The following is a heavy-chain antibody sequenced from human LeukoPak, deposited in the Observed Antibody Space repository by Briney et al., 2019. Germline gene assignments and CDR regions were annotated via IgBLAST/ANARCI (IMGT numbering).Heavy chain of an antibody. CDR3: AKDIVGATTGGAFDY. D-gene: IGHD1-26*01. CDR2: ISGDGGST. V-gene: IGHV3-43*02. CDR1: GFTFSGSD. J-gene: IGHJ4*02. Sequence: PGGSLKLSCAASGFTFSGSDIHWVRQAPGKGLEWVSLISGDGGSTYYADSVKGRFTISRDNSKNSLYLQMNSLRTEDTALYYCAKDIVGATTGGAFDYWGQGTLVTVSS.